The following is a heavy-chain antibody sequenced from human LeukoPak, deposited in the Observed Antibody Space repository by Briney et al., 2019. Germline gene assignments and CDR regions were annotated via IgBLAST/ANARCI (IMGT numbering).Heavy chain of an antibody. Sequence: ASVKVSCTASGYTFTSYGISWVRQAPGQGLEWMGWISAYNGNTNYAQKLQGRVTMTTDTSTSTAYMELRSLRSDDTAVYYCARELKGDYCSSTSCYTGNWFDPWGQGTLVTVSP. D-gene: IGHD2-2*02. CDR2: ISAYNGNT. CDR1: GYTFTSYG. CDR3: ARELKGDYCSSTSCYTGNWFDP. V-gene: IGHV1-18*01. J-gene: IGHJ5*02.